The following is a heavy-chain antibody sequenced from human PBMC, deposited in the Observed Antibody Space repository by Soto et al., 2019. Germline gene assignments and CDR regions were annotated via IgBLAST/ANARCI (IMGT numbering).Heavy chain of an antibody. Sequence: QVQLVQSGAEVKKPESSVKVSCKASGGIFNSFAISWVRQAPGQGLEWMGGILPVFGTPSNSPNFQGRITITADRSTTTAYMELSSLRFEDTAVYYCARPAAAGLKGSLDVWGQGTRVTVSS. V-gene: IGHV1-69*06. CDR2: ILPVFGTP. D-gene: IGHD6-13*01. CDR1: GGIFNSFA. J-gene: IGHJ6*02. CDR3: ARPAAAGLKGSLDV.